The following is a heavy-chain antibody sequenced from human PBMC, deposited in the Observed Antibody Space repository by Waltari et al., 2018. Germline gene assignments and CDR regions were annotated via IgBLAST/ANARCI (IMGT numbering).Heavy chain of an antibody. CDR2: INPNSAGT. D-gene: IGHD3-3*01. V-gene: IGHV1-2*02. CDR3: ARGGVSYYDFWTGYYPYMDV. J-gene: IGHJ6*03. Sequence: QEQLVQSGAEVRKPGASVKVSCKATGYSFTGYYIHWVRQAPGQGLEWLGGINPNSAGTDYAQKFQGRVTMTRDTSSHTVYMELSRLTSDDSAVYYCARGGVSYYDFWTGYYPYMDVWGKGTTVTISS. CDR1: GYSFTGYY.